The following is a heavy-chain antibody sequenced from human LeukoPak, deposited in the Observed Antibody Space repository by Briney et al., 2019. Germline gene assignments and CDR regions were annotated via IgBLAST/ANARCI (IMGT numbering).Heavy chain of an antibody. D-gene: IGHD6-13*01. CDR2: ISGSGGST. Sequence: GGSLRLSCAASGFTLSSYAMSWVRQAPGKGLGWVSAISGSGGSTYYADSVKGRFTISRDNSKNTLYLQMNSLRAEDTAVYYCASSDIAAAGTIYYWGQGTLVTVSS. CDR3: ASSDIAAAGTIYY. J-gene: IGHJ4*02. CDR1: GFTLSSYA. V-gene: IGHV3-23*01.